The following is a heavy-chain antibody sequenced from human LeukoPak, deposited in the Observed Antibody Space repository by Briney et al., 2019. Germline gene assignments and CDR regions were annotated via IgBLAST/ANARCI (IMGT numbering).Heavy chain of an antibody. V-gene: IGHV1-18*04. CDR2: ISAYNGNT. CDR1: GYTFTSYD. D-gene: IGHD6-13*01. Sequence: AASVKVSCKASGYTFTSYDISWVRQAPGQGLEWMGWISAYNGNTNYAQKLQGRVTMITDTSTSTAYMELRSLRSDDTAVYYCARVRLGNSSPYYYGMDVWGKGTTVTVSS. J-gene: IGHJ6*04. CDR3: ARVRLGNSSPYYYGMDV.